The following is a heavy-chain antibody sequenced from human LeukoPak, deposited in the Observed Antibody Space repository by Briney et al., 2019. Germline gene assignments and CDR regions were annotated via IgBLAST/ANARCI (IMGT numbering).Heavy chain of an antibody. J-gene: IGHJ5*02. CDR1: GFTFDDYG. V-gene: IGHV3-20*01. Sequence: GGSLRLSCAASGFTFDDYGMIWVRQAPGKGLEGVSGINWNGGSTGYADSVKGRFTISRDNAKNSLYLQMNSLRAEDTALYHCARDLRYCSSTSCYAVGFDPWGQGTLVTVSS. D-gene: IGHD2-2*01. CDR2: INWNGGST. CDR3: ARDLRYCSSTSCYAVGFDP.